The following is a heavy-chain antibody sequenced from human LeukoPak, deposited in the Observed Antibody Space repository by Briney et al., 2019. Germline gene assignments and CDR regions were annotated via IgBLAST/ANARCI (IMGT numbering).Heavy chain of an antibody. Sequence: VASVKVSCKASGYTFTSYGISWVRQAPGQGLEWMGWISAYNGNTNYAQKLQGRVTMTTDTSTRTAYMELRSLRSDDTAVYYCARVGTMVRGVMGDYYYGMDVWGQGATVTVSS. D-gene: IGHD3-10*01. V-gene: IGHV1-18*01. CDR1: GYTFTSYG. CDR2: ISAYNGNT. CDR3: ARVGTMVRGVMGDYYYGMDV. J-gene: IGHJ6*02.